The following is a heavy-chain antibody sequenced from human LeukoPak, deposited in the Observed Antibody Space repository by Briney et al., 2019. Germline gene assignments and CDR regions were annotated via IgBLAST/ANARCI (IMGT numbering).Heavy chain of an antibody. J-gene: IGHJ4*02. CDR1: GGSISSYY. V-gene: IGHV4-59*01. Sequence: SETLSLTCTVSGGSISSYYWSWIRQPPGKGLEWIGYIYYSGSTNYNPSLKSRVTISVDTSKNQFSLKLSSVTAADTAVYYCAVTGDFVMDAPFDYWGQGTLVTVSS. CDR2: IYYSGST. CDR3: AVTGDFVMDAPFDY. D-gene: IGHD2-15*01.